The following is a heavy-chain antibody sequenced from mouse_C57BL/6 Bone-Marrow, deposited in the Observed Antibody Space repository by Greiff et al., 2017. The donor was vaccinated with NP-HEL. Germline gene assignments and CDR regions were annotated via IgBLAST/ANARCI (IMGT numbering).Heavy chain of an antibody. CDR2: IYPGSGST. CDR3: ARWNDYYYYAMDY. D-gene: IGHD2-4*01. J-gene: IGHJ4*01. CDR1: GYTFTSCW. Sequence: QVQLQQPGAELVKPGASVKMSCKASGYTFTSCWITWVKQRPGQGLEWIGDIYPGSGSTNYNEKFKSKATLTVDTSSSTAYMQLSSLTSEDSAVYYCARWNDYYYYAMDYWGQGTSVTVSS. V-gene: IGHV1-55*01.